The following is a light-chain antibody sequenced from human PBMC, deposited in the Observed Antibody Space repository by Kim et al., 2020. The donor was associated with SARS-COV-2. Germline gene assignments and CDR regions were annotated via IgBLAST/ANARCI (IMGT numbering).Light chain of an antibody. Sequence: QTATLTCAGNRNNVGNQGAVWLRQHQGHPPKLLTYRNNNRPSGISERLSASRSGNTASLTITGLQPEDEADYYCSAWDSSLSAWVFGGGTQLTVL. CDR2: RNN. V-gene: IGLV10-54*01. CDR3: SAWDSSLSAWV. CDR1: RNNVGNQG. J-gene: IGLJ3*02.